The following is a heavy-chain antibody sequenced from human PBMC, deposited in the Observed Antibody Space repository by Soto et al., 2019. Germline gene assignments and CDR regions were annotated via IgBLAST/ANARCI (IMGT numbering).Heavy chain of an antibody. CDR1: GFTFSTYA. CDR2: ISYDGSNK. CDR3: AREPYGSDWLSRFDY. D-gene: IGHD6-19*01. Sequence: QVQLVESGGGVVQPGRSLILSCAASGFTFSTYAMHWVRQAPGKGLEWVAVISYDGSNKYYADSVKGRFTISRDNSNNKLYLQMNSLRAEDTAVYYCAREPYGSDWLSRFDYWGQGTLVPVSS. J-gene: IGHJ4*02. V-gene: IGHV3-30-3*01.